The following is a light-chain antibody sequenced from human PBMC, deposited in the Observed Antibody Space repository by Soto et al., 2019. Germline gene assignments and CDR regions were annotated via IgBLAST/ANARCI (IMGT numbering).Light chain of an antibody. V-gene: IGKV1-5*03. J-gene: IGKJ1*01. CDR1: QTIGSW. Sequence: DIQITQCTNAVYESVVYRANIKSRASQTIGSWLAWYQQKPGKAPKLLIYKASTLKSGVPSRFSGSGSGTEFTLTISSLQPDDFATYYCQHYNSYSEAFGQGTKV. CDR3: QHYNSYSEA. CDR2: KAS.